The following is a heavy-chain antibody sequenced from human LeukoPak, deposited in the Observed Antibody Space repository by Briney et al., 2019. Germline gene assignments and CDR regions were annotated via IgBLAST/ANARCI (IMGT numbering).Heavy chain of an antibody. CDR3: ASSPSYSDLTDY. J-gene: IGHJ4*02. CDR2: IDEDGSEK. CDR1: RFTFNTFW. V-gene: IGHV3-7*01. D-gene: IGHD2-15*01. Sequence: GGSLRLSCAASRFTFNTFWMSWVRQAPGKGLEWVANIDEDGSEKYYVESVKGRFTISRDNAKNTLYLQMNSLRAEDTAVYYCASSPSYSDLTDYWGQGTLVTVSS.